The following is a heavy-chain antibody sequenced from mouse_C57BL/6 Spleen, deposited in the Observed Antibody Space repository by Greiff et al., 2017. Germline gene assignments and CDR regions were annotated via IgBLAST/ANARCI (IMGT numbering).Heavy chain of an antibody. V-gene: IGHV6-3*01. J-gene: IGHJ2*01. Sequence: EVKLVESGGGLVQPGGSMRLSCVASGFTFSDYYMNWVRQSPEKGLEWVVQIRLKTDNYATYYAASVKGRFTISRDDSKSSVYLQMNNLGAEDTGIYYCTGGYGSSGEFDCWGPGTTLTVSS. CDR1: GFTFSDYY. D-gene: IGHD1-1*01. CDR3: TGGYGSSGEFDC. CDR2: IRLKTDNYAT.